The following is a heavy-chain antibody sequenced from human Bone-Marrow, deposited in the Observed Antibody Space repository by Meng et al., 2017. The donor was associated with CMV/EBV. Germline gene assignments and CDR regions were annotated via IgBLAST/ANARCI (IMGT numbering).Heavy chain of an antibody. CDR1: GFTFSSYW. CDR2: IKQDGSEK. V-gene: IGHV3-7*03. Sequence: GGSLRLSCAASGFTFSSYWMSWVRQAPGKGLEWVANIKQDGSEKYYVDSVKGRFTISRDNSKNTLYLQMNSLRAEDTAVYYCAKEACSSTSCSKPRHDYWGQGTLVTVSS. D-gene: IGHD2-2*01. CDR3: AKEACSSTSCSKPRHDY. J-gene: IGHJ4*02.